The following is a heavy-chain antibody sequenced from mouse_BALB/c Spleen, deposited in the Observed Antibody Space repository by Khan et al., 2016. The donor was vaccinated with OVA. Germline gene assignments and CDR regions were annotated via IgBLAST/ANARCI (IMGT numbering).Heavy chain of an antibody. CDR1: GFTFSSYG. D-gene: IGHD2-3*01. Sequence: EVELVESGGDLVKPGGSLKLSCAASGFTFSSYGMSWVRQTPDKRLEWVAAISSGGSYTYYPDSLKGRFTISRDNAKNTLYLQMSSLKSEDTAMXFCAKKTGYYEGSAMGFWGRGTSFTVSS. CDR3: AKKTGYYEGSAMGF. V-gene: IGHV5-6*01. CDR2: ISSGGSYT. J-gene: IGHJ4*01.